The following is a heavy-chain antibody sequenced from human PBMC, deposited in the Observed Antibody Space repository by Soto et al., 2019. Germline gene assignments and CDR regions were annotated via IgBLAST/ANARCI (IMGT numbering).Heavy chain of an antibody. J-gene: IGHJ6*01. Sequence: EVQLVESGGGLVQPGRSLRLSCAASGFTFDDYAMHWVRQAPGKGLEWVSGISWNSGSIGYADSVKGRFTISRDNAKNSLYLQMNSLRAEDTALYYCAKDIVWSRGGYAGMDVW. D-gene: IGHD6-19*01. CDR2: ISWNSGSI. CDR3: AKDIVWSRGGYAGMDV. CDR1: GFTFDDYA. V-gene: IGHV3-9*01.